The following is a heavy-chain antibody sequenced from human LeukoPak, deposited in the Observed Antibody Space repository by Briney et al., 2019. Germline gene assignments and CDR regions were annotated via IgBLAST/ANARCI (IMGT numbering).Heavy chain of an antibody. J-gene: IGHJ6*02. CDR3: ARDRLGLSSPGYYYYGMDV. CDR1: GGTFSSYA. V-gene: IGHV1-69*13. CDR2: IIPIFGTA. D-gene: IGHD2-15*01. Sequence: GASVKVSCKASGGTFSSYAISWVRQAPGQGLEWMGGIIPIFGTANYAQKFQGRVTITADESTSTAYMELSSLRSDDTAVYYCARDRLGLSSPGYYYYGMDVWGQGTTVTVSS.